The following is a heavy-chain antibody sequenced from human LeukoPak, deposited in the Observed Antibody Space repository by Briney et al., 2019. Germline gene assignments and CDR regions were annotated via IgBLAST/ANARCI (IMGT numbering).Heavy chain of an antibody. Sequence: ASVKVSCKASGYTFTGYYMHWVRQAPGQGLEWMGRINPNSGGTNYAQKFQGRVTMTRDTSISTAYMELSRPRSDDTAVYYCARAKYYYDSSGHPEDCWGQGTLVTVSS. CDR2: INPNSGGT. J-gene: IGHJ4*02. CDR1: GYTFTGYY. CDR3: ARAKYYYDSSGHPEDC. D-gene: IGHD3-22*01. V-gene: IGHV1-2*06.